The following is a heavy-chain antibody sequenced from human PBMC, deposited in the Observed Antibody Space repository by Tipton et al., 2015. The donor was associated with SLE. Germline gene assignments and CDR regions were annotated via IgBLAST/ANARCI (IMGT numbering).Heavy chain of an antibody. CDR1: GGSISSSSYY. V-gene: IGHV4-39*07. Sequence: TLSLTCTVSGGSISSSSYYWGWIRQPPGKGLEWIGSIYYSGSTYYNPSPKSRVTISVDTSKNQFSLKLSSVTAAGTAVYYCARVAPYYDFWSGSYYYYYYYMDVWGKGTTVTVSS. CDR2: IYYSGST. D-gene: IGHD3-3*01. J-gene: IGHJ6*03. CDR3: ARVAPYYDFWSGSYYYYYYYMDV.